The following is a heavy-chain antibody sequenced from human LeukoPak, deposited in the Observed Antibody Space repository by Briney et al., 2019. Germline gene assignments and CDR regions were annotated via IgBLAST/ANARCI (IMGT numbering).Heavy chain of an antibody. V-gene: IGHV3-74*01. Sequence: GGSLRLSCAASGFTFSNHWMHWVRQTPGKGLVWVSRIKGDGSSISHADSVKGRFTISRDNSKNTLYLQMSSLRAEDTAVYYCVWNFDYWGQGTLVTVSS. J-gene: IGHJ4*02. CDR1: GFTFSNHW. CDR3: VWNFDY. D-gene: IGHD1-1*01. CDR2: IKGDGSSI.